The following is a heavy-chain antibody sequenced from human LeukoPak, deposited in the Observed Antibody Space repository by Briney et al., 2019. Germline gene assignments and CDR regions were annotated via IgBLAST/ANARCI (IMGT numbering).Heavy chain of an antibody. CDR3: ARDHSNDDKSWWFDR. CDR2: INPDGGYT. Sequence: ASVKVSCNTSGYTFTRHWIHWVRQAPGQGLEWVGIINPDGGYTMYAQNFQGRLSLTRDTSSTTVYMDLRSLTSQDTAVYYCARDHSNDDKSWWFDRWGQGTLVRVSS. V-gene: IGHV1-46*01. J-gene: IGHJ5*02. CDR1: GYTFTRHW. D-gene: IGHD3-9*01.